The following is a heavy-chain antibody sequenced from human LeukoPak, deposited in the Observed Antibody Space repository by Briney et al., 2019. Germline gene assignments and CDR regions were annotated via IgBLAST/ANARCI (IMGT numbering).Heavy chain of an antibody. CDR2: IIPIFGTA. J-gene: IGHJ4*02. CDR3: ARDRAEWGSSSTTDYFDY. Sequence: WASVKVSCKASGGTFSSYAISWVRQAPGQGLEWMGRIIPIFGTANYAQKFQGRVTITTDESTSTAYMELSSLRSEDTAVYYCARDRAEWGSSSTTDYFDYWGQGTLVTVSS. CDR1: GGTFSSYA. D-gene: IGHD6-6*01. V-gene: IGHV1-69*05.